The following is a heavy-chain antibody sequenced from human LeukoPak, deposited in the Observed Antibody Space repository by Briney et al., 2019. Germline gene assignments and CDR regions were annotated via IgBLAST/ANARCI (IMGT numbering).Heavy chain of an antibody. Sequence: GGSQRLSCAASGFTFSSYAMSWVRQAPGKGLEWVSSISASGDSTYYADSVKGRFTISRDNSKNTLYLQMNSLRAEDTAVYYCAKDSRDCSSTSCYGYWGQGTLVTVSS. V-gene: IGHV3-23*01. CDR2: ISASGDST. D-gene: IGHD2-2*01. J-gene: IGHJ4*02. CDR3: AKDSRDCSSTSCYGY. CDR1: GFTFSSYA.